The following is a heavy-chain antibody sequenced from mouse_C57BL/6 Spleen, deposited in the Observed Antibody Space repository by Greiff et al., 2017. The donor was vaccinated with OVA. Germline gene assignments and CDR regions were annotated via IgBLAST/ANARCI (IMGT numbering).Heavy chain of an antibody. CDR3: ARDSNLDY. J-gene: IGHJ2*01. Sequence: EVKLMESGGGLVKPGGSLKLSCAASGFTFSDYGMHWVRQAPEKGLEWVAYISSGSSTIYYADTVKGRFTISRDNAKNTLFLQMTSLRSEDTAMYYCARDSNLDYWGQGTTLTVSS. CDR1: GFTFSDYG. V-gene: IGHV5-17*01. D-gene: IGHD2-5*01. CDR2: ISSGSSTI.